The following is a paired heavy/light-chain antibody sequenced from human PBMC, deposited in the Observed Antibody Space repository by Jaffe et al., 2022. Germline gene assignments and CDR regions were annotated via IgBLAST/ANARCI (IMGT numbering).Light chain of an antibody. J-gene: IGKJ5*01. V-gene: IGKV2-29*02. Sequence: DIVMTQTPLSLSVTPGQPASISCKSSQSLLHSDGKTYLYWYLQKPGQSPQLLIYEVSSRFSGVPDRFSGSGSGTDFTLKISRVEAEDVGVYYCMQGIHLPITFGQGTRLEIK. CDR1: QSLLHSDGKTY. CDR3: MQGIHLPIT. CDR2: EVS.
Heavy chain of an antibody. Sequence: QVQLVESGGGLVKPGGSLRLSCAASGFTFSDYYMSWIRQAPGKGLEWVSYISSSGSTIYYADSVKGRFTISRDNAKNSLYLQMNSLRAEDTAVYYCARFVNDYIWGSYRYRYFDYWGQGTLVTVSS. CDR3: ARFVNDYIWGSYRYRYFDY. D-gene: IGHD3-16*02. J-gene: IGHJ4*02. V-gene: IGHV3-11*01. CDR2: ISSSGSTI. CDR1: GFTFSDYY.